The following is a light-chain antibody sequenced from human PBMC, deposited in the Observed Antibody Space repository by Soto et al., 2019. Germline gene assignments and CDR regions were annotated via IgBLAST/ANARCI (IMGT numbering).Light chain of an antibody. CDR3: MQGTHWPIT. CDR1: QRLVHSDGIAY. CDR2: KVS. J-gene: IGKJ5*01. Sequence: DVVMTQSPLSLPVTLGQPASISCRSNQRLVHSDGIAYFSWFQQRPGRSPRRLIYKVSNRDSGVPARFSGSGSGTDFALKISRVEAEDVGVYYCMQGTHWPITFGQGTRLESK. V-gene: IGKV2-30*02.